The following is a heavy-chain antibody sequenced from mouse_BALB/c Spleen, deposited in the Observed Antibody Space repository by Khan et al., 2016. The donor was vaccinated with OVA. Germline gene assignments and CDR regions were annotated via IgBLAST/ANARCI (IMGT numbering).Heavy chain of an antibody. CDR3: ARSNDYVSGHYAIDY. V-gene: IGHV1S41*01. D-gene: IGHD2-4*01. CDR1: GYTFTSYW. CDR2: IAPGSGST. J-gene: IGHJ4*01. Sequence: DLVKPGASVKLSCKASGYTFTSYWINWIKQRPGQGLEWIGRIAPGSGSTSYTEMFTSEATLTVATSSSTAYIQLSSRSSEDSAINLCARSNDYVSGHYAIDYWGQGTSVTVSS.